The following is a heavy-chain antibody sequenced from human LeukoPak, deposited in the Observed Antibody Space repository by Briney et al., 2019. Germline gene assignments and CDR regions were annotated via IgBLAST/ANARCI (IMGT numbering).Heavy chain of an antibody. D-gene: IGHD3-3*01. J-gene: IGHJ3*02. CDR3: ARRRITIFGVVYDAFDI. V-gene: IGHV4-39*01. CDR1: GGSISSSSYY. CDR2: IYYSGST. Sequence: PSETLSLTCTVSGGSISSSSYYWGWIRQPPGKGLEWIGSIYYSGSTYYNPSLKSRVTISVDTSKNQFPLKLSSVTAADTAVYYCARRRITIFGVVYDAFDIWGQGTMVTVSS.